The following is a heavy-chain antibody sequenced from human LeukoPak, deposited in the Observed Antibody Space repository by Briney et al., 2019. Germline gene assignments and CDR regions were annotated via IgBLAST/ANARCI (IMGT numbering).Heavy chain of an antibody. J-gene: IGHJ6*03. CDR2: IYHSGST. CDR3: ARDQGYMDV. CDR1: GGSISSYY. V-gene: IGHV4-59*01. Sequence: SETLSLTCTVSGGSISSYYWSWIRQPPGKGLEWIGYIYHSGSTYYNPSLKSRVTISVDTSKNQFSLKLSSVTAADTAVYYCARDQGYMDVWGKGTTVTVSS.